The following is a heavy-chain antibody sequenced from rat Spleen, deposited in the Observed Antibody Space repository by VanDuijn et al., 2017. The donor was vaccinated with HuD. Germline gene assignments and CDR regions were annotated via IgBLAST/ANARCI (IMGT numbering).Heavy chain of an antibody. CDR1: GFTFSNYY. V-gene: IGHV5-25*01. Sequence: EVQLVESGGGLVQPGRSMKLSCAASGFTFSNYYMAWVRQAPTKGLEWVASISTGGGNTYYRDSVKGRFTISRDNAKSTLYLQMDSLRSEDTATYYCAREIYNNLYYFDYWGQGVMVTVSS. J-gene: IGHJ2*01. CDR2: ISTGGGNT. D-gene: IGHD1-10*01. CDR3: AREIYNNLYYFDY.